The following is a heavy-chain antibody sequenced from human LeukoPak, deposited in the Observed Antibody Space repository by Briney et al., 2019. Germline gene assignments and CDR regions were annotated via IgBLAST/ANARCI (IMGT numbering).Heavy chain of an antibody. Sequence: GGSLRLSCAASGFTFDDYAMHWVRQAPGKGLEWVSGISWNSGSIGYADSVKGRFTISRDNAKNSLYLQMNSMRAEDTALYYCAKDALDGYDYYYGMDVWGQGTTVTVSS. D-gene: IGHD5-24*01. V-gene: IGHV3-9*01. CDR3: AKDALDGYDYYYGMDV. CDR2: ISWNSGSI. J-gene: IGHJ6*02. CDR1: GFTFDDYA.